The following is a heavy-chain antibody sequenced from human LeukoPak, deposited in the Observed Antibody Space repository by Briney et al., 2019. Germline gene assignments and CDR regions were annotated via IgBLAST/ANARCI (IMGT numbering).Heavy chain of an antibody. CDR1: GFTFSSYS. V-gene: IGHV3-48*04. CDR3: ARDDPEAPDEAYDYVWGSYRYSFDY. D-gene: IGHD3-16*02. Sequence: GGSLRLSCAASGFTFSSYSMNWVRQAPGKGLEWVSYISSSSSTIYYADSVKGRFTISRDNAKNSLYLQMNSLRAEDTAVYYCARDDPEAPDEAYDYVWGSYRYSFDYWGQGTLVTVSS. J-gene: IGHJ4*02. CDR2: ISSSSSTI.